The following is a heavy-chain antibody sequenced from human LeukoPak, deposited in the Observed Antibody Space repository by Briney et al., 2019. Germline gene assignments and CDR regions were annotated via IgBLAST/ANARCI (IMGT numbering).Heavy chain of an antibody. V-gene: IGHV3-23*01. CDR2: ISGGGAST. CDR1: GFTFSSYA. J-gene: IGHJ6*02. CDR3: AKGDDIWFGDQNGMDV. Sequence: PGASLRLSCAASGFTFSSYAMNWVRQAPGKGVEWGSGISGGGASTYYADSVKGRFTISRENSKNTLYLQMTSLRAEDTALYYCAKGDDIWFGDQNGMDVWGQGTTVTVSS. D-gene: IGHD3-10*01.